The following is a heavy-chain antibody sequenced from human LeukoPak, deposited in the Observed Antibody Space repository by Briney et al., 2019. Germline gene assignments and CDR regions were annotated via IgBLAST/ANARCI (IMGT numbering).Heavy chain of an antibody. Sequence: GGSLRLSCAASGFTFSSYSMNWVRQAPGKGLEWVSSISSSSSYIYYADPVKGRFTISRDNAKNSLYLQMNSLRAEDTAVYYCARDNGPDYDILTGYYPDYYGMDVWGQGTTVTVSS. CDR1: GFTFSSYS. J-gene: IGHJ6*02. D-gene: IGHD3-9*01. V-gene: IGHV3-21*01. CDR2: ISSSSSYI. CDR3: ARDNGPDYDILTGYYPDYYGMDV.